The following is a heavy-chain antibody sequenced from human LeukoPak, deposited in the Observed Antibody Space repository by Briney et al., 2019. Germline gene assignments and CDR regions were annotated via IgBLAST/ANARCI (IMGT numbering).Heavy chain of an antibody. Sequence: SETLSLTCTVSGGSISSYYWGWIRQAPGKGLEWIASIHYSGSTDYNPSLKSRVTISVDTSENQFSLKLRFVTAADTAVYYCARLAYCSSTSCYPNYWGQGALVTVSS. CDR2: IHYSGST. J-gene: IGHJ4*02. V-gene: IGHV4-39*01. CDR3: ARLAYCSSTSCYPNY. D-gene: IGHD2-2*01. CDR1: GGSISSYY.